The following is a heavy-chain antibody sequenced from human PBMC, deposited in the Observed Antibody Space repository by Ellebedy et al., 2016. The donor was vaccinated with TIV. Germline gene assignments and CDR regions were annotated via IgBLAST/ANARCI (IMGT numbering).Heavy chain of an antibody. Sequence: SGPTLVXPTQPLTLTCTFSGFSLSTSGMCVSWIRQPPGKALEWLALIDWDDDKSYSSSLKTRLTISKDTSKNQVVLTVTNLDPVDTATYYCARTTYSSNWSYYFGYWGQGTLVTVSS. V-gene: IGHV2-70*01. D-gene: IGHD6-13*01. J-gene: IGHJ4*02. CDR2: IDWDDDK. CDR3: ARTTYSSNWSYYFGY. CDR1: GFSLSTSGMC.